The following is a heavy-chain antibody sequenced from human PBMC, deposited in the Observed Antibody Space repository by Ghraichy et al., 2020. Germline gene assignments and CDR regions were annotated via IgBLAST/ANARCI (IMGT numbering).Heavy chain of an antibody. J-gene: IGHJ4*02. V-gene: IGHV3-23*01. CDR3: ATPQYDSRSWYDY. CDR2: ISGSGGST. CDR1: GFTFSSYA. Sequence: GGSLRLSCAASGFTFSSYAMSWVRQAPGKGLEWVSAISGSGGSTYYADSVKGRFTISRDNSKNTLYLQMNSLRSEDTAVYYFATPQYDSRSWYDYWGQGTLVTVSS. D-gene: IGHD6-13*01.